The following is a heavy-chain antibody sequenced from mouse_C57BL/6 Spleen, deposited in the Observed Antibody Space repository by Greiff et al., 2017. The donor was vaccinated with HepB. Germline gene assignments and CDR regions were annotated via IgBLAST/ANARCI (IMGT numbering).Heavy chain of an antibody. J-gene: IGHJ4*01. CDR1: GYTFTDYE. D-gene: IGHD1-1*01. CDR2: IDPETGGT. CDR3: TMEPIYYYGSSYGAMDY. V-gene: IGHV1-15*01. Sequence: QVQLKQSGAELVRPGASVTLSCKASGYTFTDYEMHWVKQTPVHGLEWIGAIDPETGGTAYNQKFKGKAILTADKSSSTAYMELRSLTSEDSAVYYCTMEPIYYYGSSYGAMDYWGQGTSVTVSS.